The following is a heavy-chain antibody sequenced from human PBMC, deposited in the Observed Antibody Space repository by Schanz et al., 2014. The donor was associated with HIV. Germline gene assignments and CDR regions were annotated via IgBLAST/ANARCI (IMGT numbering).Heavy chain of an antibody. CDR1: GASISGYY. J-gene: IGHJ6*02. CDR2: MYYSGSS. CDR3: ARVGRAAAGFIYYYDVDV. V-gene: IGHV4-59*01. Sequence: QVQLQESGPGLVKPSETLSLTCNVSGASISGYYCTWIRQPPGKGLEWIGYMYYSGSSKNNPSLKSRVTISVDTSKNQFSLKLSSVTAADTAVYYCARVGRAAAGFIYYYDVDVWGQGTTVIVSS. D-gene: IGHD6-13*01.